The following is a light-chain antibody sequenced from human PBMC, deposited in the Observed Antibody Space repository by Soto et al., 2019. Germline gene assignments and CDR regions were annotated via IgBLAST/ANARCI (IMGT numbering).Light chain of an antibody. CDR2: GAS. CDR1: QSVNYN. CDR3: HQYNKWPRT. V-gene: IGKV3-15*01. J-gene: IGKJ1*01. Sequence: EIVMTQSPATLSVSPGQRATLSCRASQSVNYNLAWFQQKPGQPPRLLIYGASSRATGIPVRFSGSGSGTEFTLTVSSLQSEDFAVYYCHQYNKWPRTFGQGTKVEIK.